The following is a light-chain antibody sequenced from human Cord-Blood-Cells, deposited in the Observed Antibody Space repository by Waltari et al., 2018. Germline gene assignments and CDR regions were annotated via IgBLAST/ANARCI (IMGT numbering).Light chain of an antibody. Sequence: DIVMTKSPDSLAVSLGGRATINCKSSKSVLYSSNNKNYLAWYQQKPGQPPKLLIYWASTRESGVPDRFSGSGSGTDFTLTISSLQAEDVAVYYCQQYYSTPLTFGQGTKVEIK. J-gene: IGKJ1*01. CDR3: QQYYSTPLT. CDR2: WAS. CDR1: KSVLYSSNNKNY. V-gene: IGKV4-1*01.